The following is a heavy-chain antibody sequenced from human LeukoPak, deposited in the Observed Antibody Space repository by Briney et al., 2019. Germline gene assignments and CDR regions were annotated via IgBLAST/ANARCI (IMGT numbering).Heavy chain of an antibody. Sequence: NPSETLSLTCSVSGDSIGSGPYYWSWIRQSPGKGLEWIGTICYTRNTYYNSSLKSRVTISIDTSKNQLSLKLSSVTAADTAIYYCARRDNSDSSGYFDHWGQGTLVTVSS. CDR2: ICYTRNT. J-gene: IGHJ4*02. CDR3: ARRDNSDSSGYFDH. D-gene: IGHD3-22*01. CDR1: GDSIGSGPYY. V-gene: IGHV4-39*01.